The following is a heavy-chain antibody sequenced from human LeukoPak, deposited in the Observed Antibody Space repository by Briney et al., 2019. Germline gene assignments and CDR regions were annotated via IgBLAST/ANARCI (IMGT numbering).Heavy chain of an antibody. CDR1: GFTFGSYE. V-gene: IGHV3-48*03. Sequence: GGSLRLSCAVSGFTFGSYEMKWVRQAPGKGLEWVSYIGTIISTTYYADSVKGRFTVSRDDAKSSLYLQMSRLRAEDTAVYYCARNVYDLRGQWLVPGFDYWGQGTLVTVSS. CDR2: IGTIISTT. D-gene: IGHD6-19*01. CDR3: ARNVYDLRGQWLVPGFDY. J-gene: IGHJ4*02.